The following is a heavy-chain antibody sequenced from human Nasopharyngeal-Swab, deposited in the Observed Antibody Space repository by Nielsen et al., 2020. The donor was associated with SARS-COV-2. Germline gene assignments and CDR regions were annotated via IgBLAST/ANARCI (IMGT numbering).Heavy chain of an antibody. Sequence: SRQPPGKGLEWVGEINHSGSTNYNPSLKRRVTISVDTSKNQFSLKLSSVTAADTAVYYCARAIFGVVIILNYYYMDVWGKGTTVTVSS. D-gene: IGHD3-3*01. V-gene: IGHV4-34*01. CDR3: ARAIFGVVIILNYYYMDV. CDR2: INHSGST. J-gene: IGHJ6*03.